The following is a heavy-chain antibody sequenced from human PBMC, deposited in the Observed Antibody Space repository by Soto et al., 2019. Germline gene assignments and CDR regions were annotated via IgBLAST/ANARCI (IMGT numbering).Heavy chain of an antibody. CDR1: GGSFSGYY. V-gene: IGHV4-34*01. CDR3: ARVIDLYSSRRYLHPPDY. J-gene: IGHJ4*02. Sequence: SETLSLTCAVYGGSFSGYYWSWIRQPPGKGLEWIGEINHSGSTNYNPSLKSLVTISVDTSKNQFSLKLSSVTAADTAVYYCARVIDLYSSRRYLHPPDYWGQGTLVTVSS. CDR2: INHSGST. D-gene: IGHD6-13*01.